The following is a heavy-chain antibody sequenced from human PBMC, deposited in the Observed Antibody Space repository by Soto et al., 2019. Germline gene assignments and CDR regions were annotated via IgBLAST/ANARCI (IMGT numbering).Heavy chain of an antibody. CDR3: ERASPYSSSPPWFDP. D-gene: IGHD6-6*01. J-gene: IGHJ5*02. CDR2: INAGNGNT. Sequence: ASVKVSCKASGYTFTSYAMHWVRQAPGQRLEWMGWINAGNGNTKYSQKFQGRVTITRDTSASTAYMELSSLRSEDTAVYYCERASPYSSSPPWFDPWGKGTLVTVSS. CDR1: GYTFTSYA. V-gene: IGHV1-3*01.